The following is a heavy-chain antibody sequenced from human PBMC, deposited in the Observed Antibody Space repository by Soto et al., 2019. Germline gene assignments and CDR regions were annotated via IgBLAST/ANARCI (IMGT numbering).Heavy chain of an antibody. D-gene: IGHD2-21*01. Sequence: GGSLRLSCAASGFTFSSYSMNWVRQAPGKGLEWVSSFSSSSSYIYYADSVKGRFTISRDNSKNSLYLQMNSLRAEDTALYYCARVGMGLYCGVDCRPLQAAFDYWGQGTLVTVSS. CDR3: ARVGMGLYCGVDCRPLQAAFDY. CDR1: GFTFSSYS. CDR2: FSSSSSYI. V-gene: IGHV3-21*01. J-gene: IGHJ4*02.